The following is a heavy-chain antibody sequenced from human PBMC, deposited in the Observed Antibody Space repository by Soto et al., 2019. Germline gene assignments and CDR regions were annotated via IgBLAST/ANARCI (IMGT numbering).Heavy chain of an antibody. CDR1: GYTFTSYA. V-gene: IGHV1-18*01. CDR3: ARVGDCSSTSCRYYYYYGMDV. J-gene: IGHJ6*02. D-gene: IGHD2-2*01. Sequence: ASVKVSCKASGYTFTSYAMHWVRQAPGQRLEWMGWISAYNGNTNYAQKLQGRVTMTTDTSTSTAYMELRSLRSDDTAVYYCARVGDCSSTSCRYYYYYGMDVWGQGTTVTVS. CDR2: ISAYNGNT.